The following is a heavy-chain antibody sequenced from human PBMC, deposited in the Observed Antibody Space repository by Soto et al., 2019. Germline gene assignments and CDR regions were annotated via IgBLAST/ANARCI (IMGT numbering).Heavy chain of an antibody. D-gene: IGHD1-1*01. Sequence: SETLSLTCTVSGGSISSSSYYWGWIRQPPGKGLEWIGSIYYSGSTYYNPSLKSRVTISVDTSKNQFSLRLSSVTAADTAVYYCARLLIGGTTGRPENFDYWGQGTLVTVSS. J-gene: IGHJ4*02. V-gene: IGHV4-39*01. CDR2: IYYSGST. CDR3: ARLLIGGTTGRPENFDY. CDR1: GGSISSSSYY.